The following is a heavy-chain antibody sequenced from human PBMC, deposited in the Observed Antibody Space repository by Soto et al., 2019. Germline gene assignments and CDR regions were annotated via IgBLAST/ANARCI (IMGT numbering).Heavy chain of an antibody. CDR1: GFTFSSYW. J-gene: IGHJ6*02. CDR2: IKQDGSEK. D-gene: IGHD2-15*01. Sequence: GGSLRLSCVASGFTFSSYWMSWVRQAPGKGLEWVANIKQDGSEKYYVDSVKGRFTISRDNAKNSLYLQMNSLRAEDTAVYYCAREECSGGSCYPGDYYGMDVWGQGTTVTVSS. CDR3: AREECSGGSCYPGDYYGMDV. V-gene: IGHV3-7*01.